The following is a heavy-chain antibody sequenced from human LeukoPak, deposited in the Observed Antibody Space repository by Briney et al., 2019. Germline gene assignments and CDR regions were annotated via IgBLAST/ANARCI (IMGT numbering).Heavy chain of an antibody. J-gene: IGHJ4*02. D-gene: IGHD6-13*01. Sequence: GGSLRLSCAASGFTFSNAWMSWVRRAPGKGLEWVGRIKSKTDGGTTDYAAPVKGRFTISRDDSKNTLYLQMNSLKTEDTAVYYCTTDRYSSSWYHYFDYWGQGTLVTVSS. CDR3: TTDRYSSSWYHYFDY. CDR1: GFTFSNAW. V-gene: IGHV3-15*01. CDR2: IKSKTDGGTT.